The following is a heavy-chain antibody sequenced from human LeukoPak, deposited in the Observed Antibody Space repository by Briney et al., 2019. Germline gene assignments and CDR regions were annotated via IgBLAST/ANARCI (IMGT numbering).Heavy chain of an antibody. D-gene: IGHD5-18*01. Sequence: GGSLRLSCAASGFTFSSYGMHWVCQAPGKGLEWVAVIWYDGSNKYYADSVKGRFTISRDNSKNTLYLQMNSLRAEDTAVYYCARDRMLWIRPQYNWFDPWGQGTLVTVSS. CDR2: IWYDGSNK. J-gene: IGHJ5*02. CDR3: ARDRMLWIRPQYNWFDP. V-gene: IGHV3-33*01. CDR1: GFTFSSYG.